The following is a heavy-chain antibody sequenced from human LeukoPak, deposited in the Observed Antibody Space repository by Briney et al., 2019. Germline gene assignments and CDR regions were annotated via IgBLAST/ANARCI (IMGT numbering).Heavy chain of an antibody. CDR3: ARADSYYYDSSAYFDY. CDR2: ISSSSSYI. CDR1: GFTFSSYS. V-gene: IGHV3-21*01. D-gene: IGHD3-22*01. J-gene: IGHJ4*02. Sequence: PGGSLRLSCAASGFTFSSYSMNWVRQAPGKGLEWVSSISSSSSYIYYADSVKGRFTISRDNAKNSLYLQMNSLRAEDTAVYYCARADSYYYDSSAYFDYWGQGTLVTVSS.